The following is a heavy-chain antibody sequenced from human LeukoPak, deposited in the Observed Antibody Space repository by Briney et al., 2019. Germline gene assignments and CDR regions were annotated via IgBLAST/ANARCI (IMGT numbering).Heavy chain of an antibody. J-gene: IGHJ4*02. CDR2: IGPNSGGT. CDR3: AREVRYSSGWLFDY. CDR1: RYTFSVYN. D-gene: IGHD6-19*01. Sequence: ASVKVSCKASRYTFSVYNMHWVRQAPGQGLEWMGWIGPNSGGTNYAQKFQGRVTMTRDTSISTAYMELSRLRSDDTTVYYCAREVRYSSGWLFDYWGQGTLVTVSS. V-gene: IGHV1-2*02.